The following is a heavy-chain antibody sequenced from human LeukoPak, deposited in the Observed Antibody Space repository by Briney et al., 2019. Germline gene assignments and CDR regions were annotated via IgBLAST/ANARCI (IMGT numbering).Heavy chain of an antibody. CDR3: AREGGGSGNWFDP. CDR1: GYSISSGYY. J-gene: IGHJ5*02. D-gene: IGHD2-15*01. V-gene: IGHV4-38-2*02. Sequence: SETLSLTCTVSGYSISSGYYWGWIRQPPGKGLEWIGSIYHSGSTYYNPSLKSRVTISVDTSKNQFSLKLSSVTAADTAVYYCAREGGGSGNWFDPWGQGTLVTVSS. CDR2: IYHSGST.